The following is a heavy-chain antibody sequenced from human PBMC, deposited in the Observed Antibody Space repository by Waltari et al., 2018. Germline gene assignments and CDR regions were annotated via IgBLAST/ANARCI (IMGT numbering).Heavy chain of an antibody. CDR3: AREYSSGWYYYGMDV. J-gene: IGHJ6*02. V-gene: IGHV4-39*07. Sequence: QLQLQESGPGLVKPSETLSLTCTVSGDSISSSSYYWGWIRQPPGKGLEWIGSIYYSGSTYYNPSLKSRVTISVDTSKNQFSLKLSSVTAADTAVYYCAREYSSGWYYYGMDVWGQGTTVTVSS. CDR2: IYYSGST. D-gene: IGHD6-19*01. CDR1: GDSISSSSYY.